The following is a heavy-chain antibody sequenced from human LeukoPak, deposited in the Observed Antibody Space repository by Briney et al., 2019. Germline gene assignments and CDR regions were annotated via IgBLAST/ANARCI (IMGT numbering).Heavy chain of an antibody. V-gene: IGHV3-7*01. CDR2: IKEDGSEK. CDR1: GFTFSTYW. D-gene: IGHD1-26*01. J-gene: IGHJ4*02. Sequence: PGGSLRLSCVASGFTFSTYWMTWVRQAPGKGLEWVANIKEDGSEKYYVDSVKGRFTISRGNAKNSLYLQMNSLRAEDTAVYYCARDLVGYISSLFYWGQGALVTVSS. CDR3: ARDLVGYISSLFY.